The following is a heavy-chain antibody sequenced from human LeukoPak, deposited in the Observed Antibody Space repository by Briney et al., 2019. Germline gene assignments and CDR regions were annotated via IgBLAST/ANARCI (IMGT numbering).Heavy chain of an antibody. J-gene: IGHJ5*02. Sequence: PSETLSLTCTVSGDSISSYYWSWIRQPPGKGLEWFGDFYYSGNTNYNPSLKSRVTISVDTSKNQFSLKLSSVTATDTAIYYCARHKYTSSWHFDTWGQGTLVTVSS. V-gene: IGHV4-59*08. CDR3: ARHKYTSSWHFDT. CDR2: FYYSGNT. CDR1: GDSISSYY. D-gene: IGHD6-13*01.